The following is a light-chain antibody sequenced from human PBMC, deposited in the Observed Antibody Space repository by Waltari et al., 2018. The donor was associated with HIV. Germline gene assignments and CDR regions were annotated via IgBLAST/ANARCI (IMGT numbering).Light chain of an antibody. CDR1: ITDIGLYNF. Sequence: QSALTQPAPVSGSPGKSIPLSRTGAITDIGLYNFVSWYRQHPAKAPQPGLYGVNTRPSGVSDRFSGSTSCNTASLTISSLQAEDEADYYCSSYTNSDILLFGGGTKLTVL. CDR3: SSYTNSDILL. V-gene: IGLV2-14*01. J-gene: IGLJ2*01. CDR2: GVN.